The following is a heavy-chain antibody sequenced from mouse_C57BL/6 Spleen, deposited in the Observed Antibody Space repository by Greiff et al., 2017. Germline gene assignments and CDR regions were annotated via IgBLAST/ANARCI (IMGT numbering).Heavy chain of an antibody. J-gene: IGHJ4*01. V-gene: IGHV5-17*01. CDR1: RFTISDDG. Sequence: EVTLVESGGGLVKPAGSLKLSCAASRFTISDDGMHRVSQAPPKGLEWVAYISSGSSTNYYEDTVKGRFTISRDNAKKHLFLQITSMRSEDTAIYYCARNEGDYWGQGTSVTVSS. CDR3: ARNEGDY. CDR2: ISSGSSTN.